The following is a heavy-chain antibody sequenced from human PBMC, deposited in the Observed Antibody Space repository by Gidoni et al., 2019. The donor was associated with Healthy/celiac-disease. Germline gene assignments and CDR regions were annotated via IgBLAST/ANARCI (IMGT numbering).Heavy chain of an antibody. V-gene: IGHV3-30*18. D-gene: IGHD4-4*01. CDR1: GCTCSSYG. J-gene: IGHJ5*02. Sequence: QVQLVESGGGVVQPGRSLRVSCAASGCTCSSYGMHWVRQAPGKGLELVAVISYDGSNNYSADSVKGRFTISRDNSKNTLYLQMNSLRAEDTAVYYCAKAGLQYSTANWFDPWGQGTLVTVSS. CDR2: ISYDGSNN. CDR3: AKAGLQYSTANWFDP.